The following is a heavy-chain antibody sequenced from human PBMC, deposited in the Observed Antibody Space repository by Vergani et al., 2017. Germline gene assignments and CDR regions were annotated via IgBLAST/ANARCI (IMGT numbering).Heavy chain of an antibody. CDR1: GFTFSSYA. J-gene: IGHJ4*02. CDR2: ISYDGSNK. D-gene: IGHD2-8*01. CDR3: ARVPTNSPFDY. Sequence: QVQLVESGGGVVQPGRSLRLSCAASGFTFSSYAMHWVRQAPGKGLEWVAVISYDGSNKYYADSVKGRFTISRDNSKNTLYLQMNSLRAEDTAVYYCARVPTNSPFDYWGQGTLVTVSS. V-gene: IGHV3-30-3*01.